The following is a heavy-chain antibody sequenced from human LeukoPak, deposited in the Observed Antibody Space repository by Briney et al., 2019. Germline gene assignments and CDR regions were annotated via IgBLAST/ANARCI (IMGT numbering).Heavy chain of an antibody. CDR1: GFTFSSYA. V-gene: IGHV3-23*01. CDR3: AKAGVITFGGVIAHFDY. J-gene: IGHJ4*02. Sequence: SGGSLRLSCAASGFTFSSYAMSLVRQAPGKGLEWVSAISGSGGSTYYADSVKGRFTISRDNSKNTLYLQMNSLRAEDTAVYYRAKAGVITFGGVIAHFDYWGQGTLVTVSS. CDR2: ISGSGGST. D-gene: IGHD3-16*02.